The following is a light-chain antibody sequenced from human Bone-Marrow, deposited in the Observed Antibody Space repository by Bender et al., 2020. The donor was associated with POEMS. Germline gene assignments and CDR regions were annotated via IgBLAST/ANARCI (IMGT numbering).Light chain of an antibody. V-gene: IGLV2-23*01. CDR1: SNDVGSYNL. Sequence: QSALTQPASVSGSPGQSITISCTGTSNDVGSYNLVSWYQHNPGKAPKLMIYEGTKRPSGVSIRFSGSKSGDTASLTISGLQSEDEANYYCCSYAGSSTLVFGGGTKLTVL. J-gene: IGLJ2*01. CDR2: EGT. CDR3: CSYAGSSTLV.